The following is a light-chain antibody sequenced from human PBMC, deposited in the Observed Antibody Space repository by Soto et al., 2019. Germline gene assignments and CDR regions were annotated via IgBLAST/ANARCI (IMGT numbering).Light chain of an antibody. CDR3: STYACSTNLV. Sequence: QSALTQPPSASGSPGQSVTISCTGTSSDVGVYNYVSWYQQHPGKAPKLMIYEVSKRPSGVPDRFSGSKSGNTASLTVSGLQAEDEADYYCSTYACSTNLVFGGGTKLTVL. J-gene: IGLJ3*02. CDR2: EVS. V-gene: IGLV2-8*01. CDR1: SSDVGVYNY.